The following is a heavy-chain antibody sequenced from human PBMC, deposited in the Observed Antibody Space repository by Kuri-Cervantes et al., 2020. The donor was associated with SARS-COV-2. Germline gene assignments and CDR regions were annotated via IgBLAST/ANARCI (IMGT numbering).Heavy chain of an antibody. CDR2: IGTAGDT. Sequence: GESLKISCAASGFTFSSYDMHWVRQATGKGLEWVSAIGTAGDTYYPGSVKGRFTISRENAKNSLYLQMNSLRAGDTAVYYCARGDVQSGVDAFGIWGQGTMVTVSS. CDR1: GFTFSSYD. D-gene: IGHD1-1*01. CDR3: ARGDVQSGVDAFGI. J-gene: IGHJ3*02. V-gene: IGHV3-13*04.